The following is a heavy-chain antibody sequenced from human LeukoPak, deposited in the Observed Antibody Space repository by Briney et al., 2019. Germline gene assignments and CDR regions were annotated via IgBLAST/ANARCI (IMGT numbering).Heavy chain of an antibody. Sequence: GGSLRLSCAASGFTFSSYEVNWVRQAPGKGLEWVSYISSSGSTIYYADSVKGRFTISRDNAKNSLYLQMNSLRAEDTAVYYCAELGITMIGGVWGKGTTVTVSS. CDR2: ISSSGSTI. D-gene: IGHD3-10*02. V-gene: IGHV3-48*03. J-gene: IGHJ6*04. CDR1: GFTFSSYE. CDR3: AELGITMIGGV.